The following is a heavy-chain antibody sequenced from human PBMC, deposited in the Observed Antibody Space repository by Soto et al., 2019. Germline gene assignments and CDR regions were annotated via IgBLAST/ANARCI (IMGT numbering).Heavy chain of an antibody. CDR3: ARRIVMATAEYYWFDP. J-gene: IGHJ5*02. D-gene: IGHD3-16*02. Sequence: GESLKISFKGSGYTFFNYLITWVRQIPVKGLEWMGSIYPGDSDTRYSPSFQGQVTISADKSISTAYLHWRSLKTSDTAIYYCARRIVMATAEYYWFDPLGQGTLLTVCS. V-gene: IGHV5-51*01. CDR2: IYPGDSDT. CDR1: GYTFFNYL.